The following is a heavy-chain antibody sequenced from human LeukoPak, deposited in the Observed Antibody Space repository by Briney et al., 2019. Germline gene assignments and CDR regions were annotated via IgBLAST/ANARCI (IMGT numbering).Heavy chain of an antibody. D-gene: IGHD6-13*01. CDR3: AIAAAGYYYYGMDV. Sequence: GESLRISCKGSGYSFTSYWISWVRQMPGKGLEWMGRIDPSDSYTNYSPSFQGHVTISADKSISTAYLQWSSPKASDTAMYYCAIAAAGYYYYGMDVWGKGTTVTVSS. J-gene: IGHJ6*04. CDR2: IDPSDSYT. V-gene: IGHV5-10-1*01. CDR1: GYSFTSYW.